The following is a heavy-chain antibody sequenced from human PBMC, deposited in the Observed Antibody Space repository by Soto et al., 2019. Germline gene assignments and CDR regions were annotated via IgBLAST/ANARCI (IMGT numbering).Heavy chain of an antibody. V-gene: IGHV1-18*01. J-gene: IGHJ4*02. D-gene: IGHD6-19*01. CDR3: ARDKAGAVAGTPIWP. Sequence: ASVKVSCKASGYTFTSYGISWVRQAPGQGLEWMGWISAYNGNTNYAQKLQGRVTMTTDTSTSTAYMELRSLRSDDTAVYYCARDKAGAVAGTPIWPWGQGTLVTVSS. CDR2: ISAYNGNT. CDR1: GYTFTSYG.